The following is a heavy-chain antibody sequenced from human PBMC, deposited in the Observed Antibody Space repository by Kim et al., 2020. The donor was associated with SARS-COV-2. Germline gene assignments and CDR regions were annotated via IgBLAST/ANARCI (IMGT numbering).Heavy chain of an antibody. J-gene: IGHJ4*02. CDR1: GGSISSYY. CDR2: IYYSGST. V-gene: IGHV4-59*01. CDR3: ARINGPVDY. Sequence: SETLSLTCTVSGGSISSYYWSWIRQPPGKGLEWIGYIYYSGSTNYNPSLKSRVTISVDTSKNQFSLKLSSVTAADTAVYYCARINGPVDYWGQGTLVTVSS.